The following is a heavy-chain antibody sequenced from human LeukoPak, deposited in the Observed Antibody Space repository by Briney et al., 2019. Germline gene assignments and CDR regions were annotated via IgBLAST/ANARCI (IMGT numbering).Heavy chain of an antibody. CDR3: AKDWFVAAAGTALGMDV. D-gene: IGHD6-13*01. Sequence: SGGSLRLSCAASGFTFSSYGMSWVRQAPGKGLEWVSAISGSGGSTYYADSVKGRFTISRDNSKNTLYLQMNSLRAEDTAVYYCAKDWFVAAAGTALGMDVWGQGTTVTVSS. J-gene: IGHJ6*02. CDR1: GFTFSSYG. CDR2: ISGSGGST. V-gene: IGHV3-23*01.